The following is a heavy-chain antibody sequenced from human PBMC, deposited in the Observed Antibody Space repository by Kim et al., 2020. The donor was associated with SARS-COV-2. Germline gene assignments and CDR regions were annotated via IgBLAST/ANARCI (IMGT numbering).Heavy chain of an antibody. CDR1: GGSISSSSYY. CDR3: ARQDGYCSGGSCQGWFDP. V-gene: IGHV4-39*01. Sequence: SETLSLTCTVSGGSISSSSYYWGWIRQPPGKGLEWIGSIYYSGSTYYNPSLKSRVTISVDTSKNQFSLKLSSVTAADTAVYYCARQDGYCSGGSCQGWFDPWGQGTLVTVSS. J-gene: IGHJ5*02. CDR2: IYYSGST. D-gene: IGHD2-15*01.